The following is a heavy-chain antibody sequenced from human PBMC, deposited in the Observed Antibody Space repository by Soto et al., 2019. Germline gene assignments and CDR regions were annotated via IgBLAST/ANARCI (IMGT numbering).Heavy chain of an antibody. Sequence: QVQLQESGPGLVKPSETLSLTCTVSGGSISSYYWSWIRQPPGKGLEWIGYIYYSGSTNYNPSLKSRVTRSVDXXKXQXXLKLSSVTAADTAVYYCARVDVWAYCGGDCYSFDLWGRGTLVTVSS. V-gene: IGHV4-59*01. CDR1: GGSISSYY. CDR2: IYYSGST. D-gene: IGHD2-21*02. CDR3: ARVDVWAYCGGDCYSFDL. J-gene: IGHJ2*01.